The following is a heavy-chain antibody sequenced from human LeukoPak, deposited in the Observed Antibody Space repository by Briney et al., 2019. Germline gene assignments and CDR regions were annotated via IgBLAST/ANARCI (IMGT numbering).Heavy chain of an antibody. Sequence: GGTLRLSCAASGFTFSDYYMSWIRQAPGKGLEWVSYISSSGSTIYYADSVKGRFTISRDNAKNSLYLQMNSLGAEDTAVYYCARRTQDYYDSSGYYFDYWGQGTLVTVSS. D-gene: IGHD3-22*01. CDR2: ISSSGSTI. CDR1: GFTFSDYY. J-gene: IGHJ4*02. CDR3: ARRTQDYYDSSGYYFDY. V-gene: IGHV3-11*01.